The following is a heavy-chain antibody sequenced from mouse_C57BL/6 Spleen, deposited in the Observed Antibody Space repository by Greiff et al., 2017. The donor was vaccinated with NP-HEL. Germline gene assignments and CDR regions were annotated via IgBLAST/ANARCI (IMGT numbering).Heavy chain of an antibody. Sequence: QVQLQQPGAELVKPGASVKLSCKASGYTFTSYWMHWVKQRPGQGLEWIGMIHPNSGSTNYNEKFKSKATLTVDKSSSTAYMQLSSLTSEDSAVYYCARSTGTSFRDYWGQGTTLTVSS. CDR2: IHPNSGST. D-gene: IGHD4-1*01. CDR3: ARSTGTSFRDY. CDR1: GYTFTSYW. V-gene: IGHV1-64*01. J-gene: IGHJ2*01.